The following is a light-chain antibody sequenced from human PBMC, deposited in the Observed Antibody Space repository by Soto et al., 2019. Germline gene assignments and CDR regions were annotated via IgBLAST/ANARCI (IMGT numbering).Light chain of an antibody. CDR3: QQYGISPWT. J-gene: IGKJ1*01. Sequence: EIGLTQSPGTLSLSPGERATLSCSASQSVSSNYLAWYQQKPGQAPRPLIYGASSRATGIPDRFSGSWAGTDFNLTISRLEYEDFAVYYCQQYGISPWTFGQGTKVEIK. V-gene: IGKV3-20*01. CDR2: GAS. CDR1: QSVSSNY.